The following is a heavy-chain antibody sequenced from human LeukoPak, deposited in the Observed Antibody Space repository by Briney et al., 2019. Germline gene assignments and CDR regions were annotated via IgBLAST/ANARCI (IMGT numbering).Heavy chain of an antibody. CDR2: IKEDGTKK. V-gene: IGHV3-7*01. J-gene: IGHJ5*02. CDR3: ARDAAGYDP. Sequence: GGSLRLSCAASGFTFNTFWMSWVRQTPGKGLEWVANIKEDGTKKYYVDSVKGLFTISRDNAENSLYLQMNSLRAEDTAVYYWARDAAGYDPWGQGTLVTVSS. D-gene: IGHD6-13*01. CDR1: GFTFNTFW.